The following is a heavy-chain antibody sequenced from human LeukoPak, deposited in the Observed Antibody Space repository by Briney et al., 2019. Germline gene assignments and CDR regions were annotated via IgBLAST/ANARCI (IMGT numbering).Heavy chain of an antibody. V-gene: IGHV4-39*01. D-gene: IGHD3-10*01. CDR2: LSYSGST. CDR1: GDSITSSGFY. CDR3: ARHRSGLGSDS. Sequence: PSETLSLTCTVSGDSITSSGFYWAWIRQPPGKGLEWIGTLSYSGSTCSNSSLKSRVTISVDTSKNHFSLNLSSVTAADTAVYYCARHRSGLGSDSWGQGALVTVSS. J-gene: IGHJ4*02.